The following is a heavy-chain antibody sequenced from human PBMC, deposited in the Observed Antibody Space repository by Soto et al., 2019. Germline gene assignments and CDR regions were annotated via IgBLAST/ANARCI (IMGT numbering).Heavy chain of an antibody. CDR1: GGSISSYY. CDR2: IYYSGST. D-gene: IGHD1-1*01. CDR3: ARHMSSDQTTKTWRNKYYYYYMDV. V-gene: IGHV4-59*08. Sequence: SETLSLTCTVSGGSISSYYWSWIRQPPGKGLEWIGYIYYSGSTNYNPSLKSRVTISVDTSKNQFSLKLSSVTAADTAVYYCARHMSSDQTTKTWRNKYYYYYMDVWGKGTTVTVSS. J-gene: IGHJ6*03.